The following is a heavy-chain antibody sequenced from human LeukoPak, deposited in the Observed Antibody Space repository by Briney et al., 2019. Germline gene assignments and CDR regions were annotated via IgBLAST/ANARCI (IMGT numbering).Heavy chain of an antibody. V-gene: IGHV3-30-3*01. Sequence: GGSLRLSCAASGFTFSSYAMHWVRQAPGKGLEWVAVISYDGSNKYYADSVKGRFTISRDNSKNTLYLQMSSLRAEDTAVYYCARDYDSEYYFDYWGQGTLVTVSS. J-gene: IGHJ4*02. CDR3: ARDYDSEYYFDY. D-gene: IGHD3-3*01. CDR2: ISYDGSNK. CDR1: GFTFSSYA.